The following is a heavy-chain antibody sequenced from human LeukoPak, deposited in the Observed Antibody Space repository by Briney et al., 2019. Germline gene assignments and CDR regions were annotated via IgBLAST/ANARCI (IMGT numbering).Heavy chain of an antibody. J-gene: IGHJ6*02. CDR2: INDYTGNT. CDR3: ARGRIAKIVVVHSFHYGMDV. Sequence: SETLSLTCDVFGGSFTDYFWTWIRQSPGKGLEWIGEINDYTGNTNYNPSLNSRLSISLETSKNPFSLELRSVTAADTAVYYCARGRIAKIVVVHSFHYGMDVWGQGTTVTVSS. CDR1: GGSFTDYF. D-gene: IGHD3-22*01. V-gene: IGHV4-34*01.